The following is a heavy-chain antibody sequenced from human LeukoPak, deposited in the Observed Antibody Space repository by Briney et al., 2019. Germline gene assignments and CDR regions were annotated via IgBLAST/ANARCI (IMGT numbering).Heavy chain of an antibody. V-gene: IGHV4-34*01. CDR2: INHSGST. D-gene: IGHD4-11*01. CDR3: ARLSPMTTSSPTVRYYYYYMDV. Sequence: PSETLSLTCAVYGGSFSGYYWSWIRQPPGKGLEWIGEINHSGSTNYNPSLKCRVTISVGTSKNQFSLKLSSVTAADTAVYYCARLSPMTTSSPTVRYYYYYMDVWGKGTTVTVSS. J-gene: IGHJ6*03. CDR1: GGSFSGYY.